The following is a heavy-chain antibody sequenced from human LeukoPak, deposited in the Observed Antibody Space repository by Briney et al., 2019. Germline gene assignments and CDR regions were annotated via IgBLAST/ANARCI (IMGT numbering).Heavy chain of an antibody. V-gene: IGHV3-74*01. CDR2: IYSDGYSDGSST. CDR3: AKDCSSTSCYWVY. Sequence: GGSLRLSCVASGFTFSTHWMHWVRQAPGKGLVWVARIYSDGYSDGSSTIYADSVRGRFTISRDNSKNTLYLQMNSLRAEDTAVYYCAKDCSSTSCYWVYWGQGTLVTVPS. J-gene: IGHJ4*02. CDR1: GFTFSTHW. D-gene: IGHD2-2*01.